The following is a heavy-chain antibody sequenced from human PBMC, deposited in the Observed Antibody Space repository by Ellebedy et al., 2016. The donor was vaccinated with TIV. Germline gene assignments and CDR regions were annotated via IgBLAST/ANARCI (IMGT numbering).Heavy chain of an antibody. CDR1: STSA. CDR3: ARRLDGSNPDAFHV. Sequence: AASVKVSCKASSTSAINWVRQAPGQGLEWMGWISPYNGHTDYAQNFPGRVTVTFDTSTTTAYMELRGLRSDDTAIYYCARRLDGSNPDAFHVWGQGTMVTVSS. CDR2: ISPYNGHT. V-gene: IGHV1-18*01. D-gene: IGHD3-16*01. J-gene: IGHJ3*01.